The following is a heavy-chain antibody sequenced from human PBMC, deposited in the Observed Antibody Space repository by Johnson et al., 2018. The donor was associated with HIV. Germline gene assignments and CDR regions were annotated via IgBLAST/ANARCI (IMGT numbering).Heavy chain of an antibody. CDR2: ISSNGGST. CDR3: ARRKVEGPNQWFDAFDI. Sequence: VQLVESGGGVVQPGRSLRLSCAASGFTFRTFPMHWVRQAPGKGLEYVSAISSNGGSTYYANSVKGRFTISRDNSKNTLYLQMNSLRAEDTAVYYCARRKVEGPNQWFDAFDIWGQGTMVTVSS. J-gene: IGHJ3*02. V-gene: IGHV3-64*01. CDR1: GFTFRTFP. D-gene: IGHD3-10*01.